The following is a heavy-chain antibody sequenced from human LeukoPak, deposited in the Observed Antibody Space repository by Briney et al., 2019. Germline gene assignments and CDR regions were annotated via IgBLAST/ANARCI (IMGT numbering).Heavy chain of an antibody. CDR3: ARVWDDYGDSRFDY. CDR2: ISAYNGNT. D-gene: IGHD4-17*01. V-gene: IGHV1-18*04. J-gene: IGHJ4*02. CDR1: GYTFTGYY. Sequence: ASVKVSCKASGYTFTGYYMHWVRQAPGQGLEWMGWISAYNGNTNYAQKLQGRVTMTTDTSTSTAYMELRSLRSDDTAVYYCARVWDDYGDSRFDYWGQGTLVTVSS.